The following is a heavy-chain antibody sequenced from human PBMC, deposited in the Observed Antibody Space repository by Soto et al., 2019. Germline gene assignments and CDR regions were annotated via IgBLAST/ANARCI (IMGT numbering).Heavy chain of an antibody. CDR1: GDSISSTNW. CDR2: IHHSGGT. J-gene: IGHJ5*02. Sequence: QVQLRESGPGLVEPSGTLSLTCTVSGDSISSTNWWNWVRQSPEKGLEWIGEIHHSGGTNYNPSLKSRVTISLDKSKNQVSLKMNSVTAADTAIYYCGRVRQYCSVNSCYLDPWGQGARVTVS. V-gene: IGHV4-4*02. D-gene: IGHD2-15*01. CDR3: GRVRQYCSVNSCYLDP.